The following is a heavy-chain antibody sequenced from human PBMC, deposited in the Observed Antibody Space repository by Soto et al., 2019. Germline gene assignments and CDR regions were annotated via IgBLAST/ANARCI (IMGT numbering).Heavy chain of an antibody. CDR3: ARQFDSDTSGYYYAY. D-gene: IGHD3-22*01. V-gene: IGHV1-69*01. Sequence: QVQLVQSGAEVKKPGSSVNVSCKASGGTFSTNPISWVRQAPGQGLEWMGGIMPICGSANYAQKFQGRVTITADEYTRTVYMELSRLRSEDTAVYYCARQFDSDTSGYYYAYWGQGTLVTVSS. CDR1: GGTFSTNP. CDR2: IMPICGSA. J-gene: IGHJ4*02.